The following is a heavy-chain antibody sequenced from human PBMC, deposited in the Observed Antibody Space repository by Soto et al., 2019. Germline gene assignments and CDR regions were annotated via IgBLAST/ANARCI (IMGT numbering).Heavy chain of an antibody. J-gene: IGHJ4*02. D-gene: IGHD4-4*01. CDR1: GGTFSSYA. CDR3: AQDDSNYVLVY. Sequence: GASVKVSCKASGGTFSSYAISWVRQAPGQGLEWMGGIIPIFGTANYAQKFQGRVTITADESTSTAYMELSSLRSEGTAVYYCAQDDSNYVLVYWGQGTLVTVSS. CDR2: IIPIFGTA. V-gene: IGHV1-69*13.